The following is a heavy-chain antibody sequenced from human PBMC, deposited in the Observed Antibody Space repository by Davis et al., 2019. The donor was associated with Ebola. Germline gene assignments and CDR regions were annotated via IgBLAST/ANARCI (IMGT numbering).Heavy chain of an antibody. CDR3: ARASADRSDY. V-gene: IGHV3-74*01. CDR2: ISTDGSDT. Sequence: HTGGSLRLSCAASGFIFSSYWMHWVRQVPGKGLVWVSRISTDGSDTNYADSVKGRFTISRDNAKNTLYLQMNSLRDKDTAVYHCARASADRSDYWGQGTLVTVSS. CDR1: GFIFSSYW. J-gene: IGHJ4*02. D-gene: IGHD3-3*01.